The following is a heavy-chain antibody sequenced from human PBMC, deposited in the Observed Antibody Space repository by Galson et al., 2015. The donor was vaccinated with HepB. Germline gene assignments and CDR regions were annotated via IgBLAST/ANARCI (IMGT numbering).Heavy chain of an antibody. CDR1: GGPFSTYA. J-gene: IGHJ4*02. V-gene: IGHV1-69*13. Sequence: SVKVSCKASGGPFSTYAISWVRQAPGQGLEWVGGVIPIFGTANYAQKFQGRVTITADESTSTAYMELSSLRSEDTAVYYCAREGIRSPANLYDYWGQGTLVTVSS. CDR3: AREGIRSPANLYDY. CDR2: VIPIFGTA. D-gene: IGHD4/OR15-4a*01.